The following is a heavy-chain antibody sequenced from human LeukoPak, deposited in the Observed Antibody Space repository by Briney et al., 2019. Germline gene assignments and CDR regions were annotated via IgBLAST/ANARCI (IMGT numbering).Heavy chain of an antibody. CDR3: VRDWGGSSAI. CDR1: GGTFSSYA. V-gene: IGHV1-3*04. D-gene: IGHD2-21*01. J-gene: IGHJ4*02. CDR2: INTGTGNT. Sequence: GSSVKVSCKASGGTFSSYAISWVRQAPGQGLEWMGCINTGTGNTAYSQNLQGRVTITRDTSASTAHMELSSLTSEDTAVYYCVRDWGGSSAIWGQGTLVTVSS.